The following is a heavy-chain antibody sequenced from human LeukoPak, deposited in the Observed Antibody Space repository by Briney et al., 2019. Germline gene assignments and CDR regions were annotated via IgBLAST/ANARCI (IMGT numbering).Heavy chain of an antibody. Sequence: GSLRLSCVASGLPIADFAMHWVRQAPGKGLEWVSLISGDGVSTFYADSVKSRFSISRDNSKNSLSLEMNSLRTEDTAMYYCARESGKFDYWGQGTLVAVSS. CDR1: GLPIADFA. CDR3: ARESGKFDY. J-gene: IGHJ4*02. CDR2: ISGDGVST. V-gene: IGHV3-43*02.